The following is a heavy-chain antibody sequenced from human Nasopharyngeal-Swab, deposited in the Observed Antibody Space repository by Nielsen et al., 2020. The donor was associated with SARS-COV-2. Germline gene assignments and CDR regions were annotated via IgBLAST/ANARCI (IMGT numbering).Heavy chain of an antibody. CDR2: IYYSGST. J-gene: IGHJ5*02. Sequence: GSLRLSCTVSGGSISSDYWSWIRQPPGKGLEWIGYIYYSGSTNYNPSLKSRVTISVETSKNQFSLKLSSVTAADTAVYYCARHNDNGWFDPWGQGTLVTVSS. V-gene: IGHV4-59*08. CDR3: ARHNDNGWFDP. CDR1: GGSISSDY. D-gene: IGHD3-16*01.